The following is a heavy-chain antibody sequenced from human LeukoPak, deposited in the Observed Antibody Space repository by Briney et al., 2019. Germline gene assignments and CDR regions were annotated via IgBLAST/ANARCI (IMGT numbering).Heavy chain of an antibody. CDR3: ARDYKYAFDN. D-gene: IGHD5-24*01. Sequence: PGGSLRLSCAASGFRFSDYSMNWVRQAPGKGLEWISYIGISSGNTNYADSVKGRFTISGDKAKNSLYLQMNSLRVEDTAVYYYARDYKYAFDNWGQGTLVTVSS. J-gene: IGHJ4*02. V-gene: IGHV3-48*01. CDR1: GFRFSDYS. CDR2: IGISSGNT.